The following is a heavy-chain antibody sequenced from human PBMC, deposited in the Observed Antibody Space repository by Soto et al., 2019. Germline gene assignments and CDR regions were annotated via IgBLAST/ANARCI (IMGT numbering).Heavy chain of an antibody. CDR3: ARDYYDSSGYLVFYGMDV. Sequence: EASVKVSCKASGYTFTSYAMHWVRQAPGQRLEWMGWINAGNGNTKYSQKFQGRVTITRDTSASTAYMELSSLRSEDTAVYYCARDYYDSSGYLVFYGMDVWGQGTTVTVSS. D-gene: IGHD3-22*01. CDR2: INAGNGNT. V-gene: IGHV1-3*01. J-gene: IGHJ6*02. CDR1: GYTFTSYA.